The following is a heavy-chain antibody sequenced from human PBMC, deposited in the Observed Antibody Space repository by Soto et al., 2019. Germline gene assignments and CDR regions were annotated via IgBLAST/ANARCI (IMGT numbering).Heavy chain of an antibody. V-gene: IGHV4-34*01. J-gene: IGHJ4*02. CDR1: GGSLIGYY. D-gene: IGHD3-3*01. CDR3: ARGGGWRWTPT. CDR2: ITPGGSA. Sequence: QVQLQQRGAGLLKPSETLSLTCGVYGGSLIGYYWSWIRQLTGKGLEWIGEITPGGSAAYHPSLRRRAATSLDTSKNQISLEMNSVTAADTGVYYCARGGGWRWTPTWGQGTLVTVSS.